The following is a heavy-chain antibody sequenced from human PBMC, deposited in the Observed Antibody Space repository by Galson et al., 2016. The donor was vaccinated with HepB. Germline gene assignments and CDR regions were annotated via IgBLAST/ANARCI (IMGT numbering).Heavy chain of an antibody. CDR3: AREYYGMDV. V-gene: IGHV4-59*01. CDR1: GGSISSDY. Sequence: SETLSLTCTVSGGSISSDYWSWIRQSPGKGLEWIGQIYYSGTTHYNPSLKSRVTISVDTSKNQFSLRLSSVTAADTAVYYCAREYYGMDVWGQGTTVTVSS. CDR2: IYYSGTT. J-gene: IGHJ6*02.